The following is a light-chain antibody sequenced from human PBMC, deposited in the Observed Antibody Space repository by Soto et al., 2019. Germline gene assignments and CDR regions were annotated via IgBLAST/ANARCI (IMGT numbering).Light chain of an antibody. V-gene: IGKV1-5*03. CDR1: QSIDSW. Sequence: DIQMTQSPSTLSASVGDRVTITCRASQSIDSWLDWYKQKPGKAPKLLIYKASSLESGVPSRFSGSRSGTEFTLTISRLQPDDFATYYCQQYRSYWTFGQGTKVEIK. CDR3: QQYRSYWT. J-gene: IGKJ1*01. CDR2: KAS.